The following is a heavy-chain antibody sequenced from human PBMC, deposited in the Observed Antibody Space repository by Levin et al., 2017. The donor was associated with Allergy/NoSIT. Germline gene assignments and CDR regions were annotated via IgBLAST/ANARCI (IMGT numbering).Heavy chain of an antibody. Sequence: GGSLRLSCKGSGYRFTKYYITWVRQMPGKGLEWMGRIDPSDSYTNYGPSFQGHVTISTENSISTAYLQWTNLQASDTAMYYCARPTYDSRTHTFDIWGQGTMVTVSS. CDR3: ARPTYDSRTHTFDI. CDR2: IDPSDSYT. J-gene: IGHJ3*02. D-gene: IGHD3-10*01. V-gene: IGHV5-10-1*01. CDR1: GYRFTKYY.